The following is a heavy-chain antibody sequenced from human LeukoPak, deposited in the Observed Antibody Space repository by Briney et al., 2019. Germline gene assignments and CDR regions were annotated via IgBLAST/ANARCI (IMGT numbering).Heavy chain of an antibody. CDR1: GYTFTSYY. J-gene: IGHJ4*02. Sequence: ASVKVSCKASGYTFTSYYIHWVRQAPGQGLEWMGIINPSGGSTSYAHKFQGRVTMTWDTSTSAVYMELSSLTSEDTAVYYCARDRLNVLRFSPPDDYWGQGTLVTASS. CDR2: INPSGGST. V-gene: IGHV1-46*01. CDR3: ARDRLNVLRFSPPDDY. D-gene: IGHD3-3*01.